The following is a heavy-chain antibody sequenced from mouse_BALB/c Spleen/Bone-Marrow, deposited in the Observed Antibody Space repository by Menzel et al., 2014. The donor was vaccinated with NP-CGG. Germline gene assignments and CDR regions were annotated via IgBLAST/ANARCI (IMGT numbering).Heavy chain of an antibody. Sequence: QVQLKDSGAELVKPGASVKLSCKTSGYTFTNYYIYWVKQRPGQGLEWIGEINPSNGGSNFNEKLKSKATLTVDKSSSTAYMQLSSLTSEDSAVYYCTRSDYYDYQAWFAYWGQGTLVTVSA. CDR1: GYTFTNYY. V-gene: IGHV1S81*02. CDR2: INPSNGGS. CDR3: TRSDYYDYQAWFAY. J-gene: IGHJ3*01. D-gene: IGHD2-4*01.